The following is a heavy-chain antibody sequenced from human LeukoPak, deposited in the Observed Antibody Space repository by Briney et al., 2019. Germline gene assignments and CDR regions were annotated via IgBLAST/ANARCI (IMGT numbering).Heavy chain of an antibody. CDR1: GFTVNSNY. CDR3: AELGITMIGGV. CDR2: ISGGSSFT. V-gene: IGHV3-21*01. D-gene: IGHD3-10*02. J-gene: IGHJ6*04. Sequence: PGGSLRLSCAASGFTVNSNYMSWVRQAPGKGLEWVSYISGGSSFTYYVDSVKGRFTISRDNAKNSLYLQMNSLRAEDTAVYYCAELGITMIGGVWGKGTTVTISS.